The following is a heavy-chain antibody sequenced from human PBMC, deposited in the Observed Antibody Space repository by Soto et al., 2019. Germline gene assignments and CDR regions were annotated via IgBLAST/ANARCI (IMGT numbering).Heavy chain of an antibody. J-gene: IGHJ4*02. CDR3: ARLRNLGYSSGWLPPFDY. D-gene: IGHD6-19*01. CDR1: GGSISSYY. CDR2: IYYSGST. V-gene: IGHV4-59*08. Sequence: SETLSLTCTVSGGSISSYYWSWIRQPPGKGLEWIGYIYYSGSTNYNPSLKSRLTISVDTSKNQFSLKLSSVTAADTAVYYCARLRNLGYSSGWLPPFDYWGQGTLVTVSS.